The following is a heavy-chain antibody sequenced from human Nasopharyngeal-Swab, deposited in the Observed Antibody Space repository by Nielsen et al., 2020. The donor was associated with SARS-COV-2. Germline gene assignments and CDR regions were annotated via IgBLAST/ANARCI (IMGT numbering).Heavy chain of an antibody. CDR1: GYIFTSYW. Sequence: GGSLRLSCTGSGYIFTSYWIGWVRQMPGKGLGWMGIIYPADSDSRYSLSFQGQVSISVDKSISTAYLQWYTLKASDTAIYYCVRRAFSASYFYFDYWGPGTLVTVSS. CDR3: VRRAFSASYFYFDY. D-gene: IGHD1-26*01. V-gene: IGHV5-51*01. J-gene: IGHJ4*02. CDR2: IYPADSDS.